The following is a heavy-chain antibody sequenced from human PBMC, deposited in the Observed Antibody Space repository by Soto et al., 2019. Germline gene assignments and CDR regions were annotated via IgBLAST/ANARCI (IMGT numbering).Heavy chain of an antibody. Sequence: PVGSLRLSCAASGFTFSNAWMSWVRQAPGKGLEWVGRIKSKTDGGTTDYAAPVKGRFTISRDDSKNTLYLQMNSLKTEDTAVYYCTTDLPDSSGYYRNWFDPWGQGTLVTVSS. J-gene: IGHJ5*02. CDR2: IKSKTDGGTT. V-gene: IGHV3-15*01. D-gene: IGHD3-22*01. CDR3: TTDLPDSSGYYRNWFDP. CDR1: GFTFSNAW.